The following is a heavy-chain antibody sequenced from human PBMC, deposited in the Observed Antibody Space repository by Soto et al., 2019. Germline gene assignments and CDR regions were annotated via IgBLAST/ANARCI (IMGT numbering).Heavy chain of an antibody. V-gene: IGHV3-48*01. CDR3: AREHPPSYCSSTSCYAMDV. CDR2: ISSSSSTI. D-gene: IGHD2-2*01. Sequence: GGSLRLSCAASGFTFSSYSMNWVRQAPGKGLEWVSYISSSSSTIYYADSVKGRFTISRDNAKNSLYLQMNSLRAEDTAVYYCAREHPPSYCSSTSCYAMDVWGKGTTVTVSS. CDR1: GFTFSSYS. J-gene: IGHJ6*04.